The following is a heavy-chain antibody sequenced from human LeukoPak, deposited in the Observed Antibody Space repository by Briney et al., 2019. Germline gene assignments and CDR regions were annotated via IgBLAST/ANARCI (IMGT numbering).Heavy chain of an antibody. Sequence: GASVKVSCKASGGTFSSYAISWVRQAPGQGLEWMGGIIPIFGTANYAQKFQGRVTITTDESTSTAYMELSSLRSEDTAVYYCAATAMIVGNGGFDYWGQGTLVTVSS. V-gene: IGHV1-69*05. D-gene: IGHD3-22*01. CDR2: IIPIFGTA. J-gene: IGHJ4*02. CDR3: AATAMIVGNGGFDY. CDR1: GGTFSSYA.